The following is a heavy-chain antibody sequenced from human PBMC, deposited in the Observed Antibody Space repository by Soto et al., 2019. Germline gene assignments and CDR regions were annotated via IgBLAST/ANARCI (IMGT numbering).Heavy chain of an antibody. CDR1: GFTFSSYA. CDR2: ISGSGGST. CDR3: AKGNPSPAYYDFWSGYYFNYYYGMDV. D-gene: IGHD3-3*01. V-gene: IGHV3-23*01. J-gene: IGHJ6*02. Sequence: GGSLRLSCAASGFTFSSYAMSWVRQAPGKGLEWVSAISGSGGSTYYADSVKGRFTISRDNSKNTLYLQMNSLRAEDTAVYYCAKGNPSPAYYDFWSGYYFNYYYGMDVWGQGTTVTVSS.